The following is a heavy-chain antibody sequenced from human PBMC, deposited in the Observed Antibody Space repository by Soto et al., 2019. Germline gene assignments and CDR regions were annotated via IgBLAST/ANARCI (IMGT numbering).Heavy chain of an antibody. V-gene: IGHV1-18*01. D-gene: IGHD5-12*01. CDR1: GGTFSSYT. J-gene: IGHJ4*02. CDR2: IIPYNGKT. Sequence: ASVKVSCKASGGTFSSYTISWVRQAPGQGLEWMGRIIPYNGKTNYAQKLQGRVTMTTDKSTSTAYMELRSLRSDDTAVYYCASGPGYSGYDHWGQGTLVTVSS. CDR3: ASGPGYSGYDH.